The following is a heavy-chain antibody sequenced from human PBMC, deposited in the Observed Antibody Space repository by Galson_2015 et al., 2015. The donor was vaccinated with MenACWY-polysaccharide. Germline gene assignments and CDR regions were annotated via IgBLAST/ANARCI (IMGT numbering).Heavy chain of an antibody. V-gene: IGHV1-2*02. CDR2: INPNGGGT. Sequence: SCKASGYTFSDCYIHWVRQAPGQGLEWMGWINPNGGGTNYEQKYQARVTMTRDTSINTAYMELSRLSSDDTAVYYCTRGGGRYYVDYWGQGTLVTVSS. CDR1: GYTFSDCY. J-gene: IGHJ4*02. CDR3: TRGGGRYYVDY. D-gene: IGHD6-19*01.